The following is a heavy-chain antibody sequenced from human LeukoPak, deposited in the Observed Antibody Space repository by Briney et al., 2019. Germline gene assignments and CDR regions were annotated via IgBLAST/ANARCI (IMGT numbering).Heavy chain of an antibody. CDR1: GFTFSSYA. CDR3: ARHLSGDDI. D-gene: IGHD4-17*01. CDR2: IYSGGST. Sequence: GASLRLSCAASGFTFSSYAMSWVRQAPGKGLEWVSIIYSGGSTYYADSVKGRFTISRDNSKNTLYLQMNSLRAEDTAVYYCARHLSGDDIWGQGTMVTVSS. J-gene: IGHJ3*02. V-gene: IGHV3-66*04.